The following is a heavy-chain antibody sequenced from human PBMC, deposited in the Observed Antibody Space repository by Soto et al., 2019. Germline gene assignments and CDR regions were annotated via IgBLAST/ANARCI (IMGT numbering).Heavy chain of an antibody. CDR1: GGSFSGYY. D-gene: IGHD2-15*01. CDR2: INPSGST. J-gene: IGHJ1*01. V-gene: IGHV4-34*01. Sequence: QVQLQQWGAGLLKPSETLSLTCAVYGGSFSGYYWSWIRQPPGKGLEWIGEINPSGSTNYNPSLKSLVTISVDTSKNQFFLKLSSVTAADTSVYYCARGLLGGAANWGQGTLVTVSS. CDR3: ARGLLGGAAN.